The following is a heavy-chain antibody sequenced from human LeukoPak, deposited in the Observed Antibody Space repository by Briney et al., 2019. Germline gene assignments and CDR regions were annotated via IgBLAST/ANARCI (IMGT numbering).Heavy chain of an antibody. CDR1: GSSISNYY. J-gene: IGHJ3*02. CDR3: ARRNDFDI. V-gene: IGHV4-4*07. CDR2: IYTSGGT. Sequence: SETLSLTCTVSGSSISNYYWTWIRQPAGKGLEWIGRIYTSGGTNYNPSLKSRVTISVDTSKNQFSLKLSSVTAADTAVYYCARRNDFDIWGQGTMVTVSS.